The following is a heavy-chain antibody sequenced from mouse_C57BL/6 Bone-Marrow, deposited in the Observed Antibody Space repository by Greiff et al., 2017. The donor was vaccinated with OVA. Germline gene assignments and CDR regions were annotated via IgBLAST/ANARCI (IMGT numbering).Heavy chain of an antibody. V-gene: IGHV5-6*01. J-gene: IGHJ3*01. CDR1: GFTFSSYG. CDR2: ISSGGSYT. Sequence: EVKLMESGGDLVKPGGSLQLSCAASGFTFSSYGMSWVRQTPDKRLEWVATISSGGSYTYYPDRVKGRFTISRDNAKNTLYLQMSSLKSEDTAMYYCARPHGSSLAWFAYGGQGTLVTVSA. D-gene: IGHD1-1*01. CDR3: ARPHGSSLAWFAY.